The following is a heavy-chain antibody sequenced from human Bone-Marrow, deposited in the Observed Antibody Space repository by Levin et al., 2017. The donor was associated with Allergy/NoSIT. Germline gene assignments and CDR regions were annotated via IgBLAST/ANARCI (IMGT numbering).Heavy chain of an antibody. CDR3: AKGYCSSTSCYGMDV. CDR2: ISYDGSNK. D-gene: IGHD2-2*01. CDR1: GFTFSSYG. J-gene: IGHJ6*02. Sequence: PGGSLRLSCAASGFTFSSYGMHWVRQAPGKGLEWVAVISYDGSNKYYADSVKGRFTISRDNSKNTLYLQMNSLRAEDTAVYYCAKGYCSSTSCYGMDVWGQGTTVTVSS. V-gene: IGHV3-30*18.